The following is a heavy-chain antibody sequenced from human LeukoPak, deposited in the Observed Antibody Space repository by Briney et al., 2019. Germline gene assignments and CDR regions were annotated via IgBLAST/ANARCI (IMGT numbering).Heavy chain of an antibody. Sequence: PSETLSLTCTVSGYSISSGYYWGWIRQPPGKGLEWIGYIYYSGSTNYNPSLKSRVTISVDTSKNQFSLKLSSVTAADTAVYYCARDRVWGYCTSTSCRRSFDYWGQGTLVTVSS. V-gene: IGHV4-38-2*02. J-gene: IGHJ4*02. CDR2: IYYSGST. D-gene: IGHD2-2*01. CDR3: ARDRVWGYCTSTSCRRSFDY. CDR1: GYSISSGYY.